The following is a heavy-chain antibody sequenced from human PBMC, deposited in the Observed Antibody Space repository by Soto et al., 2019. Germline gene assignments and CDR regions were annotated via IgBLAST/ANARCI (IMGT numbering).Heavy chain of an antibody. CDR3: AVPTGY. V-gene: IGHV1-8*01. Sequence: QVQVVQSGAEVKKPGASVRVSCKTSGYTFTSYDLNWVRQAPGQGLEWMGWMSPDSGNAGYAQQFQGRLTMTSNTSISTAYMELSSLRSEDTAVYYCAVPTGYWGRGTMVTVSS. D-gene: IGHD2-8*02. CDR2: MSPDSGNA. J-gene: IGHJ4*02. CDR1: GYTFTSYD.